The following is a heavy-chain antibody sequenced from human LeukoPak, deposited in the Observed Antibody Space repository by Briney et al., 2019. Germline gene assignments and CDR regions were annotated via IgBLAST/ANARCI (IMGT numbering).Heavy chain of an antibody. CDR1: GGTFSSYV. V-gene: IGHV1-69*05. CDR3: ARDSLEMVLDY. J-gene: IGHJ4*02. CDR2: IIPIFGTA. D-gene: IGHD3-10*01. Sequence: ASVKVSCKASGGTFSSYVISWVRQAPGQGLEWMGRIIPIFGTANYAQKFQGRVTITTDESTSTAYMELSSLRSEDTAVYYCARDSLEMVLDYWGQGTLVTVSS.